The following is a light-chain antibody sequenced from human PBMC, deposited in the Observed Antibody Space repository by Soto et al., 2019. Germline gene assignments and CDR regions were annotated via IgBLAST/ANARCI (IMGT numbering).Light chain of an antibody. CDR2: KAS. J-gene: IGKJ1*01. CDR1: PSISSS. Sequence: DIQMTQSPSTLSASVGDRVTITCRASPSISSSLAWSQQKPGKAPKLLLYKASSLESGLPSRFSVSGSGTEFNLTSSSVQPDDFATYYCQQYNSYWTFGQGTKVEIK. CDR3: QQYNSYWT. V-gene: IGKV1-5*03.